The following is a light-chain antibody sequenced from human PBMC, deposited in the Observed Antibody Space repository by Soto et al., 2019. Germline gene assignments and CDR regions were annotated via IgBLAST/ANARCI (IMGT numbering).Light chain of an antibody. Sequence: ALTQPASVSGSPGQSITISCTGTSSDIGFYNYVSWYQQSPGKAPKLLIYGVTNRPSGISYRFSGSKSGSTASLTIYGLRDEDEADYYCSSYSTSFFYVFGTGTKVTVL. CDR2: GVT. CDR3: SSYSTSFFYV. J-gene: IGLJ1*01. CDR1: SSDIGFYNY. V-gene: IGLV2-14*01.